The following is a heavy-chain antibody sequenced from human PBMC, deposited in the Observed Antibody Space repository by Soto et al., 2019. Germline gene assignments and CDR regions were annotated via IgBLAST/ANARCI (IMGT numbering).Heavy chain of an antibody. CDR1: GFTFSGYW. D-gene: IGHD6-19*01. CDR3: ARDRGSGFFGQDYGGMDV. J-gene: IGHJ6*02. Sequence: EVRLMESGGGLVQPGGSLRLSCAASGFTFSGYWMSWARQAPGKGLEWVANIKQDGSEKYSVDSVKGRFTISRDNAQDSLYLQMNSLRVEDTAIYYCARDRGSGFFGQDYGGMDVWGQAPTVIVSS. V-gene: IGHV3-7*05. CDR2: IKQDGSEK.